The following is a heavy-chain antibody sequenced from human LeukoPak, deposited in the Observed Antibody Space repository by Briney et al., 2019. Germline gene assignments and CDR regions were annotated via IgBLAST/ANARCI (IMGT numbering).Heavy chain of an antibody. Sequence: SQTLSLTCAISGDSVSSNSAAWNWIRQSPSRGLEWLGRTYYRSKWYNDYAVSVKSQITLNPDTSKNQVSLQLNSVTPEDTGVYYCARDQIEMATIIDHYYGMELWGQGTTVTVSS. CDR2: TYYRSKWYN. V-gene: IGHV6-1*01. CDR3: ARDQIEMATIIDHYYGMEL. CDR1: GDSVSSNSAA. D-gene: IGHD5-24*01. J-gene: IGHJ6*02.